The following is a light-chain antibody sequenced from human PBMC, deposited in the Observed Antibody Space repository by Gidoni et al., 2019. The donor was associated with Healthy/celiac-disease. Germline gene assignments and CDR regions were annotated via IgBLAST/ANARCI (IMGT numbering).Light chain of an antibody. CDR3: QQYDNLPWT. V-gene: IGKV1-33*01. J-gene: IGKJ1*01. Sequence: DIQTTQSPSSLYASVGARVTITCKASQDIRNYLDWYQQKPGKAPKLLIYDASNLETGVPSRFSGSGSGTDFTLTISSLQPEDFATYYFQQYDNLPWTFGQGTKVEIK. CDR1: QDIRNY. CDR2: DAS.